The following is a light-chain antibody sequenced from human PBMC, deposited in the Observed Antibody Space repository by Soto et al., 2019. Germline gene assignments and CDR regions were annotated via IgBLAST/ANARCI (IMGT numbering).Light chain of an antibody. CDR3: QLYGSSPQT. CDR2: DAS. CDR1: QSVSSNS. V-gene: IGKV3-20*01. Sequence: EIVLTQSPGTLSLSPGERATLSCRASQSVSSNSLAWYQQKPDQAPRLLIYDASSRATGIPDRFSGSGSGTDFTLTISRLEPEDFAVYYCQLYGSSPQTFGGGTKVDIK. J-gene: IGKJ4*01.